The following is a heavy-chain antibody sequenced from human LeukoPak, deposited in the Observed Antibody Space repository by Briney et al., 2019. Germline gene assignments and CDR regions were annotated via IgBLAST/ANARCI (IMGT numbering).Heavy chain of an antibody. D-gene: IGHD6-6*01. CDR1: GLTFDDYA. V-gene: IGHV3-9*03. CDR3: AKGYSSSYTAYMDV. J-gene: IGHJ6*03. Sequence: SLRLSCAASGLTFDDYAMHWVRQAPGKGLEWVSGISWNSGSIGYADSVKGRFTISRDNAKNSLFLQMNSLRAEDMAVYYCAKGYSSSYTAYMDVWGKGTTVTVSS. CDR2: ISWNSGSI.